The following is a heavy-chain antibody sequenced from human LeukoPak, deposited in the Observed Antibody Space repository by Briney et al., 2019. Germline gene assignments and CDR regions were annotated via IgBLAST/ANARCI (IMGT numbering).Heavy chain of an antibody. CDR3: AAVIDY. CDR1: GFTFSSYA. J-gene: IGHJ4*02. V-gene: IGHV3-48*03. Sequence: GGSLRLSCAASGFTFSSYAMSWVRQAPGKGLEWISYISNSGSTKHYADSVKGRFTISRDNAKNSVYLQMNSLRVEDTAFYYCAAVIDYWGQGTLVTVSS. CDR2: ISNSGSTK.